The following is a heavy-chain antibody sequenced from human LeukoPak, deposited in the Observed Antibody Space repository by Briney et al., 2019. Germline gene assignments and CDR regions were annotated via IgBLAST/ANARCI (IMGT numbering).Heavy chain of an antibody. V-gene: IGHV1-69*04. J-gene: IGHJ1*01. D-gene: IGHD1-26*01. CDR2: IIPILGIA. CDR1: GYTFTSYG. CDR3: ARVFGGSYYGPSYFQH. Sequence: GASVKVSCKASGYTFTSYGISWVRQAPGQGLEWMGRIIPILGIANYAQKFQGRVTITADKSTSTAYMELSSLRSEDTAVYYCARVFGGSYYGPSYFQHWGQGTLVTVSS.